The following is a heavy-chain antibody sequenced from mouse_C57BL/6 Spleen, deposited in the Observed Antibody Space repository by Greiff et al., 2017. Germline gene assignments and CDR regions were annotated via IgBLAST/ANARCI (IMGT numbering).Heavy chain of an antibody. J-gene: IGHJ4*01. D-gene: IGHD1-1*01. V-gene: IGHV5-9-1*02. CDR2: ISRGGDNI. Sequence: EVQGVESGEGLVKPGGSLKLSCAASGFTFSSYAMSWVRQTPEKRLEWVAYISRGGDNIYYSDTVKGRFTISRDNARNTLYLQMSSLKSEDTAMYYCTREHGSSFAMEYWGQGPSVTVSS. CDR1: GFTFSSYA. CDR3: TREHGSSFAMEY.